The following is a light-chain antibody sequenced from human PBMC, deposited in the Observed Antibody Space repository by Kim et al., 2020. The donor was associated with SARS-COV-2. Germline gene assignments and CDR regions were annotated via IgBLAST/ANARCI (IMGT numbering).Light chain of an antibody. Sequence: SYELTQPPSVSVAPGKTARITCGGDNIGIKSVHWYQQKPGQAPVLAMYYDSDRPSGIPERFSGSNSGTTAALTITRVEAGDEAVSFCQVRDSSRDQRVFG. CDR1: NIGIKS. CDR3: QVRDSSRDQRV. J-gene: IGLJ3*02. V-gene: IGLV3-21*04. CDR2: YDS.